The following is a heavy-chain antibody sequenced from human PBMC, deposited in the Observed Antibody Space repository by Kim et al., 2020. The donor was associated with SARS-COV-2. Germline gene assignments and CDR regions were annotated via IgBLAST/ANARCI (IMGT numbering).Heavy chain of an antibody. V-gene: IGHV4-31*03. CDR3: ARVWGGSTSEYYYYEMDV. CDR1: GGSTSSGGYY. D-gene: IGHD2-2*01. CDR2: IYYSGST. J-gene: IGHJ6*02. Sequence: SETLSLTCTVSGGSTSSGGYYWTWIRQHPGKGLEWIGYIYYSGSTYYNPSLKSRVTISMNTSKNQFSLKLSSVTAADTAVYYCARVWGGSTSEYYYYEMDVCGPGTTVTVSS.